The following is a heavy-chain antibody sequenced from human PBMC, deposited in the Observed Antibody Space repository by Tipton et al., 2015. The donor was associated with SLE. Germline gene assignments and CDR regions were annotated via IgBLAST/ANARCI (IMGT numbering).Heavy chain of an antibody. CDR2: IYPGDSDP. CDR1: GYNFTTHW. V-gene: IGHV5-51*03. J-gene: IGHJ3*02. D-gene: IGHD6-13*01. Sequence: VQLVQSGAEVKKPGESLKISCRGSGYNFTTHWIGWVRQMPGKGLEWMGIIYPGDSDPRYSPSFQGQVTFSADKSITTAFLQWSSLTASDTAIYYCARMTYSSSWYHYYDTTGWGAFVIWGQGTMVTVSS. CDR3: ARMTYSSSWYHYYDTTGWGAFVI.